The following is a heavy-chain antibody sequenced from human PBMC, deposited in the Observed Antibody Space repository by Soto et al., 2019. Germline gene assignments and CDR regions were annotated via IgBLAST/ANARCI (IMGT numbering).Heavy chain of an antibody. Sequence: GGSLRLSCAASGFTFSSYSMNWVRQAPGKGLEWVSSISSSSSYIYYADSVKGRFTISRDNAKNSLYLQMNSLRAEDTAVYYGARDKGSSGWYVTDYWGQGTLVTVSS. V-gene: IGHV3-21*01. J-gene: IGHJ4*02. D-gene: IGHD6-19*01. CDR3: ARDKGSSGWYVTDY. CDR1: GFTFSSYS. CDR2: ISSSSSYI.